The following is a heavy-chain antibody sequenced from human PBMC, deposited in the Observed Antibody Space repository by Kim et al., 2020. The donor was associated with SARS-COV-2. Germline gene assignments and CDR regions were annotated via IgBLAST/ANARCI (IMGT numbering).Heavy chain of an antibody. CDR3: ARDLEVVPAASGFDY. CDR2: INPSGGST. Sequence: ASVKVSCKASGYTFTSYYMHWVRQAPGQGLEWMGIINPSGGSTSYAQKFQGRVTMTRDTSTSTVYMELSSLRSEDTAVYYCARDLEVVPAASGFDYWGQGTLVTVSS. D-gene: IGHD2-2*01. J-gene: IGHJ4*02. CDR1: GYTFTSYY. V-gene: IGHV1-46*01.